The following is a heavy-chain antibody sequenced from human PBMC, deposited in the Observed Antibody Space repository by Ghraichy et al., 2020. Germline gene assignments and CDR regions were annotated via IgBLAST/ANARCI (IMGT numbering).Heavy chain of an antibody. CDR3: ARGARYCSGGICYGYFDY. Sequence: LNISCTISGGSISDYYWSWIRQPPGKGLEWIGYIYFSGSTNYNPSLRSRVTILVDTSKNRFSLKLTSVTAADTALYYCARGARYCSGGICYGYFDYWGQGTLVTVSS. CDR1: GGSISDYY. CDR2: IYFSGST. V-gene: IGHV4-59*01. D-gene: IGHD2-15*01. J-gene: IGHJ4*02.